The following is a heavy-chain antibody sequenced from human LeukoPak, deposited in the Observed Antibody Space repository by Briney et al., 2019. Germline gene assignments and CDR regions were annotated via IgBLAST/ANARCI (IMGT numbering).Heavy chain of an antibody. CDR2: ISYDGSNK. CDR1: GFTFSNYA. Sequence: GGSLRLSCAASGFTFSNYAMHWVRQAPGKGLEWVAVISYDGSNKYYADSVKGRFTISRDNAKNSLYLQMNSLRAEDTAVYYCARDGLIRGVVYWGQGTLVTVSS. J-gene: IGHJ4*02. V-gene: IGHV3-30-3*01. D-gene: IGHD3-10*01. CDR3: ARDGLIRGVVY.